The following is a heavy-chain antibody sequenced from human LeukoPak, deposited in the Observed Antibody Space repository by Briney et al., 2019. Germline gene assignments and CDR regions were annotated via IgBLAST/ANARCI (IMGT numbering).Heavy chain of an antibody. D-gene: IGHD3-22*01. V-gene: IGHV3-23*01. CDR2: ISGRGGGGNT. J-gene: IGHJ4*02. CDR1: GFTFSSYV. CDR3: AKDGVNYDSHFDS. Sequence: PGGSLRLSCAASGFTFSSYVMNWVRQAPGKGLEWVSAISGRGGGGNTYYADSVKGRFTISRDNSKNTLYLQMNSLRAEDTAVYYCAKDGVNYDSHFDSWGQGTLVTVSS.